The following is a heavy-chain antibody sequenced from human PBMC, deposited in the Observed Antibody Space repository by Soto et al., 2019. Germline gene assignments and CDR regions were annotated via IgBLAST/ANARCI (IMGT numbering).Heavy chain of an antibody. CDR3: ARGKYSGSYYDWFDS. CDR2: IFYSGST. J-gene: IGHJ5*01. D-gene: IGHD1-26*01. V-gene: IGHV4-31*03. CDR1: GDSISSGGFY. Sequence: SETLSLTCTVSGDSISSGGFYWSWIRQHPGKGLEWIGYIFYSGSTYCTPSLKSRVTMSVDTSKNQFSLNLSSVTAADTAVYYCARGKYSGSYYDWFDSWGQGTLVTVSS.